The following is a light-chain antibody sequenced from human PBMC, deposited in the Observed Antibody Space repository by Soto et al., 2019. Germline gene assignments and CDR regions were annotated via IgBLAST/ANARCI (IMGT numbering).Light chain of an antibody. V-gene: IGKV1-27*01. CDR2: AAS. CDR1: QGISNY. Sequence: DIQMTQSPSSLSASVGDRATITCRASQGISNYLAWYQQKPGKVPKLLIYAASTLQSGVPSRFSGSGSGTDFTLTISSLQPEDVATYYCQKYNSALTFGPGTKVDI. J-gene: IGKJ3*01. CDR3: QKYNSALT.